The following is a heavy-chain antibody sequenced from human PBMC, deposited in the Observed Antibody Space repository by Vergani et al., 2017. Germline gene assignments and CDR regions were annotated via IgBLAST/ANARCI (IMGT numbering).Heavy chain of an antibody. Sequence: EVQLVESGGGLVQPGGSLRPPAVGLGSTSSTEGMTWARQAPGKGLEWVSYIRTDASTTYYGDSVKGRFTISRDNAKNSLYLQMNSLRAEDTAVYFCAREPLRTDDSSGYYFHDAFDIWGQGTMVTVSS. D-gene: IGHD3-22*01. J-gene: IGHJ3*02. CDR2: IRTDASTT. CDR3: AREPLRTDDSSGYYFHDAFDI. CDR1: GSTSSTEG. V-gene: IGHV3-48*01.